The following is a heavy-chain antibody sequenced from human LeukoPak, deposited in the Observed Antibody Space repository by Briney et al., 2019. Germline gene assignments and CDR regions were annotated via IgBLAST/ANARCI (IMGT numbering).Heavy chain of an antibody. D-gene: IGHD5-18*01. J-gene: IGHJ3*02. Sequence: PGGSLRLSCAASGFTFSSYEMNWVRQAPGKGLEWVSSISSSSSYIYYADSVKGRFTISRDNAKNSLYLQMNSLRAEDTAVYYCARAEYSYGYGLGAFDIWGQGTMVTVSS. CDR1: GFTFSSYE. V-gene: IGHV3-21*01. CDR3: ARAEYSYGYGLGAFDI. CDR2: ISSSSSYI.